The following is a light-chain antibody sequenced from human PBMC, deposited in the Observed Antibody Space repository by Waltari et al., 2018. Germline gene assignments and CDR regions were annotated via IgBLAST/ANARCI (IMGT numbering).Light chain of an antibody. CDR2: KTS. CDR3: QQYSSYSWT. V-gene: IGKV1-5*03. J-gene: IGKJ1*01. CDR1: PSISSW. Sequence: DIRMTQSPSTLSASVGYRVTITCRASPSISSWLAWYQQKPGKAPKLLIYKTSSLESGVPSRFSGSGSGTEFTLTISSLQPDDFATYYCQQYSSYSWTFGQGTKVEIK.